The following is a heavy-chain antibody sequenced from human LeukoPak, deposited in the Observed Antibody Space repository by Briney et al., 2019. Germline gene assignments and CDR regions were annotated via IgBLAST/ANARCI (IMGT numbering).Heavy chain of an antibody. CDR3: ARNFDS. D-gene: IGHD2/OR15-2a*01. CDR2: ITSSSSTI. CDR1: GFTFTSYT. Sequence: GGSLRLSCAASGFTFTSYTMNWVRQAPGKGLEWVSYITSSSSTIYYADSVKGRFTMSRDNAENSQYLQMNNLRAEDPAVYYCARNFDSWGQGTLVTVSS. V-gene: IGHV3-48*01. J-gene: IGHJ4*02.